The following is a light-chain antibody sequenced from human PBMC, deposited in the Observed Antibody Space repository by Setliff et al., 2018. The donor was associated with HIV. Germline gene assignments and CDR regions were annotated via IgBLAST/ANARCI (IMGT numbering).Light chain of an antibody. Sequence: QRVTISCSGSGSNIGTNTVSWFQQLSGTAPKLLIYRNTQRPSGVPDRFTGSRAGTSASLSISGLQSDDEADYYCAAWDDSLNGVVFGGGTKVTVL. V-gene: IGLV1-44*01. CDR3: AAWDDSLNGVV. CDR2: RNT. CDR1: GSNIGTNT. J-gene: IGLJ3*02.